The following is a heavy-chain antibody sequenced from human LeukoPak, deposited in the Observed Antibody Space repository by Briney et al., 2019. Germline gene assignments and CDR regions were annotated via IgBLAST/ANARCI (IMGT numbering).Heavy chain of an antibody. CDR1: GLILRGHA. Sequence: GGSLRLSCEASGLILRGHAMSWVRQAPGKGLEWVSGIGDSGEIERYADSVKGRFTISRDNFRNTVYLEMRSLRPEDTAVYYCAKGSSSGWTPFDNWGQGTQVTVSS. D-gene: IGHD6-19*01. CDR3: AKGSSSGWTPFDN. V-gene: IGHV3-23*01. CDR2: IGDSGEIE. J-gene: IGHJ4*02.